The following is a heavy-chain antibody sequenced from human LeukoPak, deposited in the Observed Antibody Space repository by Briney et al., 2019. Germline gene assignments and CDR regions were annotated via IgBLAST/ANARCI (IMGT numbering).Heavy chain of an antibody. CDR2: ISYDGSNK. V-gene: IGHV3-30-3*01. J-gene: IGHJ6*02. Sequence: GRSLRLSCAASGFTFSSYAMHWVRQAPGKGLEWVAVISYDGSNKYYADSVKGRFTISRDNSKNTLYLQMNSLRAEDTAVYYCASGSGSYMADYYGMDVWGQGTTVTVSS. CDR3: ASGSGSYMADYYGMDV. D-gene: IGHD3-10*01. CDR1: GFTFSSYA.